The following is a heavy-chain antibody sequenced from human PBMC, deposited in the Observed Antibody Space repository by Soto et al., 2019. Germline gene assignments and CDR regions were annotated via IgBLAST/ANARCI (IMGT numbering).Heavy chain of an antibody. CDR2: ISGSTNSSR. CDR3: AREPGSYRFDP. Sequence: QVQLVESGGDLVKPGGSLRLSCAASGFIFSDYSMSWIRQAPGPGPEGVSYISGSTNSSRHYADSVKGRFTISRDNAKNSLYLQMDSLRAEDTAVYYCAREPGSYRFDPWGQGTLVTVSS. D-gene: IGHD3-10*01. V-gene: IGHV3-11*01. J-gene: IGHJ5*02. CDR1: GFIFSDYS.